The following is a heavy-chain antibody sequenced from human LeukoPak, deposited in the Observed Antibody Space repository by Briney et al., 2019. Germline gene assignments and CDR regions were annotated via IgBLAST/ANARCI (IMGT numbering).Heavy chain of an antibody. J-gene: IGHJ4*02. CDR3: AKGPLRGTAEAIDS. CDR2: ISYDGRNK. CDR1: GFTFNNYG. D-gene: IGHD6-25*01. Sequence: GGSLRLSCAASGFTFNNYGMHWVRQAPGKGLEWVAVISYDGRNKHYPDSVKGRFTISRDISTDTLWLQIDSLRTEDTAVYYCAKGPLRGTAEAIDSWGQGTRFTVSS. V-gene: IGHV3-30*18.